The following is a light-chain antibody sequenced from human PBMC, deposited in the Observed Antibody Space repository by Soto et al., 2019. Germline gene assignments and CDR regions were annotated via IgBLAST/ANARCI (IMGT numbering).Light chain of an antibody. CDR2: GAS. CDR3: HQYGSSPGT. CDR1: QSVSSSY. Sequence: EIVLTQSPGTLSLSPGERATLSCRASQSVSSSYLAWYQQKPGQTPRLLSYGASTRATGTPDRFSGSGSGTDFTFIINRLEPEDFAVYYCHQYGSSPGTFGPGTKVVIK. V-gene: IGKV3-20*01. J-gene: IGKJ3*01.